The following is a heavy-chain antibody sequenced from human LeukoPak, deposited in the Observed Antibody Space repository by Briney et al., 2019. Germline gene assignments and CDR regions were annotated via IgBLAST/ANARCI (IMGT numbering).Heavy chain of an antibody. V-gene: IGHV3-23*01. CDR2: ITSGFTP. CDR1: GLTFSNYA. J-gene: IGHJ4*02. Sequence: GGSLSLSCAASGLTFSNYAMSWFRQAPGKGLEWVSGITSGFTPHYADSVKGRFTISRDNSKNTLYLQMNSLRAEDTAVYYCAKATIFGVVVGYWGQGTLVTVSS. CDR3: AKATIFGVVVGY. D-gene: IGHD3-3*01.